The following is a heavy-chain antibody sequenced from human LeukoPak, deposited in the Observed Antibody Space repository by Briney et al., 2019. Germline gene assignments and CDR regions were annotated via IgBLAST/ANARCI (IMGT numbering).Heavy chain of an antibody. CDR3: ARCGAAVTTHFSH. D-gene: IGHD4-17*01. CDR2: ISASDGTT. Sequence: ASVQVSCKASGYSFSIYGITWARQAPGQGLEYLGWISASDGTTNYAQKVQDRVTMTTDTSTSTAYLELRSLRSEDTAVYYCARCGAAVTTHFSHWGQGTLVSVSS. V-gene: IGHV1-18*01. J-gene: IGHJ4*02. CDR1: GYSFSIYG.